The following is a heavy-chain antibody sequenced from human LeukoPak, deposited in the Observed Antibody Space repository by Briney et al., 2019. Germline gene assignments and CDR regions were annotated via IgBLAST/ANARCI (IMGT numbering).Heavy chain of an antibody. V-gene: IGHV3-7*01. J-gene: IGHJ4*02. D-gene: IGHD3-22*01. CDR3: ARDLYRIVVVPHYFDY. Sequence: GSLRLSCAGSGFTLSSYWMSWVRQAPGKGLEWVANMKPDGSEKYYVDSVKGRFTISRDNAKNSLYLQMNSLRAEDTAVYYCARDLYRIVVVPHYFDYWGQGTLVTVSS. CDR1: GFTLSSYW. CDR2: MKPDGSEK.